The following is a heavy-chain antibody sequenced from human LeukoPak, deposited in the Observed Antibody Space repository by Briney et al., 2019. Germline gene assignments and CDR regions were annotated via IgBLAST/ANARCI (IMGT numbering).Heavy chain of an antibody. Sequence: ETLSLTCAVSGGSIRNSSFYWGWIRQPPGKGLEWVANIKQDGSEKYYVDSVKGRFTISRDNAKNSLYLQMNSLRAEDTAVYYCARDGFDYWGQGTLVTVSS. CDR3: ARDGFDY. CDR1: GGSIRNSSFY. CDR2: IKQDGSEK. J-gene: IGHJ4*02. V-gene: IGHV3-7*01.